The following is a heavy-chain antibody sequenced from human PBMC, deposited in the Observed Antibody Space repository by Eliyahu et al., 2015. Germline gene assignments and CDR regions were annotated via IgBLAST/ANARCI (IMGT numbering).Heavy chain of an antibody. J-gene: IGHJ4*02. Sequence: EVQLVESGGGLVQPGXXLRLSCAASGFTXDDYAMHWVRQAPGKGLEWVSGXSWNSGSIGYADSVKGRFTISRDNAKNSLYLQMNSLRAEDTALYYCAKGHGWELPYYFDYWGQGTLVTVSS. CDR2: XSWNSGSI. D-gene: IGHD1-26*01. V-gene: IGHV3-9*01. CDR3: AKGHGWELPYYFDY. CDR1: GFTXDDYA.